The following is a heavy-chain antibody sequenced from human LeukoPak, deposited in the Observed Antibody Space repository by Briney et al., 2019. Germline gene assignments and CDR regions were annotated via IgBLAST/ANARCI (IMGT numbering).Heavy chain of an antibody. Sequence: GASVKVSCKASGYTFTGYYMHWVRRAPGQGLEWMGWINPNSGGTNYAQKFQGRVTMTRDTSISTAYMELNRLRSDDTAVYYCARDAGSYKVDYWGQGTLVTVSS. CDR2: INPNSGGT. CDR1: GYTFTGYY. D-gene: IGHD1-26*01. CDR3: ARDAGSYKVDY. J-gene: IGHJ4*02. V-gene: IGHV1-2*02.